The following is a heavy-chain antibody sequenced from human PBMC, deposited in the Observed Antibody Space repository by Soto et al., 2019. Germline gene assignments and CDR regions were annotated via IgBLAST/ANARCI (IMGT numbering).Heavy chain of an antibody. D-gene: IGHD6-19*01. Sequence: QLQLQESGPGLVKPSETLSLTCTVSGGSISSSSYYWGWIRQPPGKGLEWIGSIYYSGSTYYNPSLKSRVTISVDTSKNQFSLKLSSVTAADTAVYYCARRGQYSSGWFDYWGQGTLVTVSS. CDR3: ARRGQYSSGWFDY. J-gene: IGHJ4*02. CDR2: IYYSGST. V-gene: IGHV4-39*01. CDR1: GGSISSSSYY.